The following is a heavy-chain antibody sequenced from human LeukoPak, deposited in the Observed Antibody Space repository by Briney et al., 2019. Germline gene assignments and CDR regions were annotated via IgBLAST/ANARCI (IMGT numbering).Heavy chain of an antibody. V-gene: IGHV4-38-2*02. CDR1: GYSISSGYY. D-gene: IGHD1-26*01. Sequence: TSETLSLTCTVSGYSISSGYYWGWIRQPPGKGLEWIGSIYHSGSTYYNPSPKSRVTISVDTSKNQFSLKLSSVTAADTAVYYCARAYSGSYLFDYWGQGTLVTVSS. CDR3: ARAYSGSYLFDY. J-gene: IGHJ4*02. CDR2: IYHSGST.